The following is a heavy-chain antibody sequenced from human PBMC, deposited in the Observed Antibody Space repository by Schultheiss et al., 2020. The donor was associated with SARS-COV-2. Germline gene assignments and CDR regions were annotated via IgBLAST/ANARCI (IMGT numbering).Heavy chain of an antibody. Sequence: SQTLSLTWAVYGGSFSGYYWSWIRQPPGKGLEWIGEINHSGSTNYNPSLKSRVTMSVDTSKKQFSLNLSSVTAADTAVYYCARGYSGWRSEWFDPWGQGTLVTVSS. CDR2: INHSGST. J-gene: IGHJ5*02. D-gene: IGHD6-19*01. V-gene: IGHV4-34*01. CDR1: GGSFSGYY. CDR3: ARGYSGWRSEWFDP.